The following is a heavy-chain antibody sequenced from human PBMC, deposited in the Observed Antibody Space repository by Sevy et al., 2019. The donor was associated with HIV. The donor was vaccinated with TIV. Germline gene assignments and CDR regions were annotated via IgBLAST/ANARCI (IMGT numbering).Heavy chain of an antibody. Sequence: GGSLRLSCAASGFTFDDYAMHWVRQAPGKGLEWVSGISWNSGSIGYAVSVKGRFTISRDNAKNSLYLQMNSLIAEEKALYYCAKDTSGIAVAGTNPLNYFDYWGQGTLVTVSS. CDR1: GFTFDDYA. V-gene: IGHV3-9*01. J-gene: IGHJ4*02. D-gene: IGHD6-19*01. CDR3: AKDTSGIAVAGTNPLNYFDY. CDR2: ISWNSGSI.